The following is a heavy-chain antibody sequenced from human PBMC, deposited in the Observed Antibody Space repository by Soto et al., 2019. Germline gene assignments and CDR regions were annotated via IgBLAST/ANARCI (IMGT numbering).Heavy chain of an antibody. CDR1: GFTFSSYG. J-gene: IGHJ4*02. D-gene: IGHD2-21*02. V-gene: IGHV3-30*18. Sequence: QVQLVESGGGVVQPGRSLRLSCAASGFTFSSYGMHWVRQAPGKGLEWVAVISYDGSNKYYADSVKGRFTISRDNSKNTLYLKMTSLRAEDTAVYYCAKDKHIVVVTAPFDYWGQGTLVTVSS. CDR3: AKDKHIVVVTAPFDY. CDR2: ISYDGSNK.